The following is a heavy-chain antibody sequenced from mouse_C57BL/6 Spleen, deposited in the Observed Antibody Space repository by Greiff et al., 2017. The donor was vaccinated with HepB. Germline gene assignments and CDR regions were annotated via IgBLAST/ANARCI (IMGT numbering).Heavy chain of an antibody. CDR2: IDPENGDT. CDR1: GFNIKDDY. D-gene: IGHD2-4*01. Sequence: VQLKQSGAELVRPGASVKLSCTASGFNIKDDYMHWVKQRPEQGLEWIGWIDPENGDTEYASKFQGKATITADTSSNTAYLQLSSLTSEDTAVYYCTTTYYDYGYAMDYWGQGTSVTVSS. CDR3: TTTYYDYGYAMDY. V-gene: IGHV14-4*01. J-gene: IGHJ4*01.